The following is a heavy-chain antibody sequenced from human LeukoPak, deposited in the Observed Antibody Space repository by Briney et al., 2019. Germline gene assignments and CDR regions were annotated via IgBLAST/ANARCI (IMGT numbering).Heavy chain of an antibody. CDR3: AKDRETGMMTSSFDD. Sequence: PGGSLRLSCAASGFTSSTYGMHWVRQAPGKGLEWVAFMRYDGSNKYYADSEKGRFTISRENSKNTFYLQMNSLRGEDTAVYYCAKDRETGMMTSSFDDWGQGTLVTVSS. CDR2: MRYDGSNK. J-gene: IGHJ4*02. V-gene: IGHV3-30*02. D-gene: IGHD3-16*01. CDR1: GFTSSTYG.